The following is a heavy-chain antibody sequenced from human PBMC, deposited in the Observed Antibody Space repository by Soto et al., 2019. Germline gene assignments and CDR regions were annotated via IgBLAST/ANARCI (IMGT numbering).Heavy chain of an antibody. CDR1: GFSVTSKY. CDR3: TRDYVHCSGGRCYGVPMDV. J-gene: IGHJ6*04. Sequence: EVQLVESGGALVQPGGSLRLSCTASGFSVTSKYMSWVRQAPGKGLEWVSLIQSGGSTYYAGSVKGRFTISRDNSQNTLSLQMNSLRVEDTGVYYCTRDYVHCSGGRCYGVPMDVWVKGTTVTVSA. V-gene: IGHV3-66*01. CDR2: IQSGGST. D-gene: IGHD2-15*01.